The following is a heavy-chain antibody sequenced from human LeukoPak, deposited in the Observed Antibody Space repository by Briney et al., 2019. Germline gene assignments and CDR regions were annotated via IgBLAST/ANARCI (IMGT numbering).Heavy chain of an antibody. J-gene: IGHJ4*02. D-gene: IGHD3-22*01. CDR1: GFTFSSYA. Sequence: GGSLRLSCAASGFTFSSYAMSWVRQAPGRGLEWVSAISGSGGSTYYADSVKGRFTISRDNSKNTLYLQMNSLRAEDTAVYYCAKERARYYDSSGIDYWGQGTLVTVSS. CDR2: ISGSGGST. V-gene: IGHV3-23*01. CDR3: AKERARYYDSSGIDY.